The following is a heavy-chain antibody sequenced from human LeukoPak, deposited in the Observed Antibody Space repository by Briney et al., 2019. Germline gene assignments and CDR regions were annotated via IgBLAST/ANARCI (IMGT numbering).Heavy chain of an antibody. CDR1: GASINNYY. D-gene: IGHD2-8*01. Sequence: PSDTLSLTCSVSGASINNYYWTWIRQPPGKGLEWIGYVYHTGASGYHPSLKCRVAMSLDTSKNQVSLNLRSVTAADTAVYFCTRVVNGGHFDYWGQGTLVTVSS. J-gene: IGHJ4*02. V-gene: IGHV4-59*07. CDR2: VYHTGAS. CDR3: TRVVNGGHFDY.